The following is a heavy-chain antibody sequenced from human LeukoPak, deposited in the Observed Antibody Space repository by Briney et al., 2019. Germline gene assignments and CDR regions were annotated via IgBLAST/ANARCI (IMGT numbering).Heavy chain of an antibody. CDR1: GFTFSSYW. V-gene: IGHV3-7*01. CDR2: IKQDGSEK. Sequence: TGGSLRLSCAASGFTFSSYWMSWVRQAPGKGLEWVANIKQDGSEKYYVDSVEGRFTISRDNAKNSLYLQMNSLRAEDTAVYYCARVVYYGSGSYYYWGQGTLVTVSS. J-gene: IGHJ4*02. CDR3: ARVVYYGSGSYYY. D-gene: IGHD3-10*01.